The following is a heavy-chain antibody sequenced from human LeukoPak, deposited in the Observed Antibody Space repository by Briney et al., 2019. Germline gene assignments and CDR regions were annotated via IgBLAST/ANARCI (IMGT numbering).Heavy chain of an antibody. CDR3: ARDHLPHCSSTSCYTHYYGMDV. V-gene: IGHV1-8*01. D-gene: IGHD2-2*02. CDR1: GYTFTSYD. CDR2: MNPNSGNT. J-gene: IGHJ6*02. Sequence: ASVKVSCKASGYTFTSYDINWVRQATGQGLEWMGWMNPNSGNTGYAQKFQGRVTMTRNTSISTAYMELSSLRSEDTAVYHCARDHLPHCSSTSCYTHYYGMDVWGQGTTVTVSS.